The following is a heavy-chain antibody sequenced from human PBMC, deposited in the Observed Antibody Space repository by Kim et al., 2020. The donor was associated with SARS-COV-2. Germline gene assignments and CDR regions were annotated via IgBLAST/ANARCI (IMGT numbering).Heavy chain of an antibody. CDR2: IHPGDSNI. J-gene: IGHJ4*02. CDR3: ARRAEKYVDYCFAY. Sequence: GESLKISCKGSGYSFSNYWIGWVRQMPGKGLEWMGIIHPGDSNIRYSPSFQGLVTISADKSISTAYLQWSSLKASDTAMYYCARRAEKYVDYCFAYWGQGTLVTVSS. V-gene: IGHV5-51*01. D-gene: IGHD4-17*01. CDR1: GYSFSNYW.